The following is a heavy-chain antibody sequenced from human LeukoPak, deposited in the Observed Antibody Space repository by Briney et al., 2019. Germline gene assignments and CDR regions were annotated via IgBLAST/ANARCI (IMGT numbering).Heavy chain of an antibody. Sequence: ASVTVSCKASGYTFTGYYMHWVRQAPGQGLEWMGWINPNSGGTNYAQKFQGRVTMTRDTSISTAYMELSRLRSDDTAVYYCAREITRLLVASPYFAYWGQGTRVPFPS. CDR3: AREITRLLVASPYFAY. CDR1: GYTFTGYY. V-gene: IGHV1-2*02. J-gene: IGHJ4*02. CDR2: INPNSGGT. D-gene: IGHD3-22*01.